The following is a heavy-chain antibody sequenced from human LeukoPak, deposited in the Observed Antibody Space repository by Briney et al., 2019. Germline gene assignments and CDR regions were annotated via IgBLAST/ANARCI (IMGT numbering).Heavy chain of an antibody. CDR2: INPHSGGT. J-gene: IGHJ3*02. V-gene: IGHV1-2*02. CDR1: GYTFTGYY. D-gene: IGHD4-17*01. CDR3: ARDGTVTDAFDI. Sequence: ASVKVSCKSSGYTFTGYYMHWVRQAPGQGLEWMGWINPHSGGTNYPQKFQGRVTMTRDTSISTAYMELSRLRSDDTAAYYCARDGTVTDAFDIWGQGTLVTVSS.